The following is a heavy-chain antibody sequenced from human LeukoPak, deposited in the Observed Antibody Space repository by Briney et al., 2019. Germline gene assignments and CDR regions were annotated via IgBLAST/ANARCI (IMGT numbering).Heavy chain of an antibody. D-gene: IGHD3-3*01. J-gene: IGHJ4*02. CDR1: GFTFGKYW. CDR2: IKLDGSEK. CDR3: ARDQYDTWSRRGNFDS. V-gene: IGHV3-7*03. Sequence: GGSLRLSCIASGFTFGKYWMSWVRQAPGKGLEWVANIKLDGSEKNYVDSVKGRFTISRDNTKNSLYLQMNSLRAEDTAVFYCARDQYDTWSRRGNFDSWGQGTLVIVSS.